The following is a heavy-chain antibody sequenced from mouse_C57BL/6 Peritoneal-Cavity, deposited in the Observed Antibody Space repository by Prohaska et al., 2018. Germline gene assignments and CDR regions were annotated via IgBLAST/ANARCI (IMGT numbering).Heavy chain of an antibody. D-gene: IGHD1-1*01. J-gene: IGHJ2*01. V-gene: IGHV2-2*01. CDR3: ARGGVANYYFDY. Sequence: GKGLEWLGVIWSGGSTDYNAAFISRLSISKDNSKSQVFFKMNSLQADDTAINYCARGGVANYYFDYWGQGTTLTVSS. CDR2: IWSGGST.